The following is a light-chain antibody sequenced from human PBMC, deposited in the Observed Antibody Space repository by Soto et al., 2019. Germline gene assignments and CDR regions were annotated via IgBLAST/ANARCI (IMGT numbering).Light chain of an antibody. Sequence: EIVMTQSPDTLSVSPGERGTLSCRATQSVSIDLAWYQQTPGQAPRLLIYGASTRATGVPPTFSGSASGTEFTLTISSLQSEDFTVYYCQQYNKWPLTFGQGTKVDIK. J-gene: IGKJ1*01. CDR1: QSVSID. CDR3: QQYNKWPLT. CDR2: GAS. V-gene: IGKV3-15*01.